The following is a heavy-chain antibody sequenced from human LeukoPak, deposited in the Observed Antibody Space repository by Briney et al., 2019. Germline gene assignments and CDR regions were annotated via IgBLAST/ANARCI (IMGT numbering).Heavy chain of an antibody. V-gene: IGHV3-30*02. CDR2: IRYDGSNK. CDR3: AKSTKQLVLLGTLDY. D-gene: IGHD6-13*01. Sequence: GGSLRLSCAASGFTFSSYGMHWVRQAPGKGLEWVAFIRYDGSNKYYADSVKGRFTISRDNSKNTLYLQMNSLRAEDTAVYYCAKSTKQLVLLGTLDYWAREPWSPSPQ. CDR1: GFTFSSYG. J-gene: IGHJ4*02.